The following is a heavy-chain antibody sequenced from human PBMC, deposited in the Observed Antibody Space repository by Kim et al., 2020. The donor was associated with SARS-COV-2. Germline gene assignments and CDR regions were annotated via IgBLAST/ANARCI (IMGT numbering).Heavy chain of an antibody. D-gene: IGHD3-10*01. J-gene: IGHJ4*02. CDR3: ARPMGFGESWIGY. Sequence: RYRPSFQGQVTISADKSISTAYLQWSSLKASDTAMYYCARPMGFGESWIGYWGQGTLVTVSS. V-gene: IGHV5-51*01.